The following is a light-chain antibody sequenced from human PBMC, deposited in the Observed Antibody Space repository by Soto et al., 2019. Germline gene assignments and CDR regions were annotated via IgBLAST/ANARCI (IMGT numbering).Light chain of an antibody. Sequence: DIQMTQSPSTLSASVGDRVTITCRASQIISSWLAWYQQKPGKAPKLLIYKASTLKSGVPSRFSGSGSGTEFTLTISSLQPDDFATYYSHQYNSYPWTFGQGTKVEIK. J-gene: IGKJ1*01. V-gene: IGKV1-5*03. CDR2: KAS. CDR1: QIISSW. CDR3: HQYNSYPWT.